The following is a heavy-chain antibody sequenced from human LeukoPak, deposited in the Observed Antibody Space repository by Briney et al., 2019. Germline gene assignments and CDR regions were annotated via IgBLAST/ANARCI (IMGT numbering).Heavy chain of an antibody. Sequence: PGGSLRLSCAASGFTFSNTWMNWVRQAPGQGLEWVSYITSSGNTIYYADSVKGRFTISRDNAKNSLYLQMNSLRAEDTAVYYCARANYYDISGYDYWGQGTLVTVSS. CDR1: GFTFSNTW. CDR3: ARANYYDISGYDY. CDR2: ITSSGNTI. D-gene: IGHD3-22*01. V-gene: IGHV3-48*04. J-gene: IGHJ4*02.